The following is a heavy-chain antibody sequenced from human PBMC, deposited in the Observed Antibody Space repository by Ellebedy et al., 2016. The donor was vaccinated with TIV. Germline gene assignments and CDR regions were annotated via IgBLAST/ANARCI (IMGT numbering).Heavy chain of an antibody. Sequence: AASVKVSCKASGYTFTRYGITWVRQAPGQGLEWMGWISGYNGNTNYAQKLQGRVTMTTDTSTSTAYMELRSLRSDDTAVYYCARDYGTTMIAAVPGYWGQGTLVTVSS. V-gene: IGHV1-18*04. CDR1: GYTFTRYG. D-gene: IGHD3-22*01. CDR2: ISGYNGNT. CDR3: ARDYGTTMIAAVPGY. J-gene: IGHJ4*02.